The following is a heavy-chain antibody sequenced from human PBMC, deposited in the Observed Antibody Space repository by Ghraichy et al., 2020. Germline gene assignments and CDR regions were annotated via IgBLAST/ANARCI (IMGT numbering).Heavy chain of an antibody. CDR1: GYAFTTYG. V-gene: IGHV1-18*04. J-gene: IGHJ4*02. CDR2: ISAYNGNT. CDR3: ARDLPDDRRLEARDY. D-gene: IGHD3-16*01. Sequence: ASVKVSCKASGYAFTTYGISWVRQAPGQGLEWMGWISAYNGNTNYAQKLQGRVTMTTDTSTSTAYMELRSLRSDDTALYYCARDLPDDRRLEARDYWGQGTLVTVSS.